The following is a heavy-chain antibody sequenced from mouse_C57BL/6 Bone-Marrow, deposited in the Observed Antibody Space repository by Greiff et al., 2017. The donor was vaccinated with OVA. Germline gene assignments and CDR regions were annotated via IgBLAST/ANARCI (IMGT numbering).Heavy chain of an antibody. Sequence: VQLQQSGAELVKPGASVKLSCKASGYTFTSYWMHWVKQRPGRGLEWIGRIDPNSGGTKYNEKFKSKATLTVDKPSSTDYMQLSSLTSENSAVYYCARGSMVTTIYYFDYWGQGTTLTVSS. D-gene: IGHD2-2*01. J-gene: IGHJ2*01. CDR3: ARGSMVTTIYYFDY. CDR2: IDPNSGGT. CDR1: GYTFTSYW. V-gene: IGHV1-72*01.